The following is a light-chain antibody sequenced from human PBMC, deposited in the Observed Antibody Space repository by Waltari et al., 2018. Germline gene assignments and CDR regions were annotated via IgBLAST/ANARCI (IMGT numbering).Light chain of an antibody. CDR1: QSVGKY. Sequence: IVLTQSPGTLSLSPGQRATLSCRASQSVGKYEAWYQQRPGQPPRLLIYHTSIRASGIPDRFSGSGSGTDFSLTISRLEPEDFGLYHCQHYVHLPATFGQGTKVEVK. CDR2: HTS. CDR3: QHYVHLPAT. V-gene: IGKV3-20*01. J-gene: IGKJ1*01.